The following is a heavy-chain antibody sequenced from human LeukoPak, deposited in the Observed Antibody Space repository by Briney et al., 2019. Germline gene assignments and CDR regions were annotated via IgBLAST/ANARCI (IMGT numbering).Heavy chain of an antibody. CDR3: ATSVWPPYYYYYYMDV. J-gene: IGHJ6*03. V-gene: IGHV1-69*13. Sequence: ASVKVSSKAAVGTFSTYAISSVRQAPVQGLEWMGGIIPIFVTANYAQKFQGRVTITADESTSTAYMKLRRLRSEDTAVYYCATSVWPPYYYYYYMDVWGKGTTVTVSS. D-gene: IGHD2-8*01. CDR2: IIPIFVTA. CDR1: VGTFSTYA.